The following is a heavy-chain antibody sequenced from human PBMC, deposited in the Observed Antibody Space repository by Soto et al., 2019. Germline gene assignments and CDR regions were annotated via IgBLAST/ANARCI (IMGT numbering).Heavy chain of an antibody. CDR2: ISSSSSTI. D-gene: IGHD3-9*01. Sequence: LXCAASGFTFSSYSMNWVRQAPGKGLEWVSYISSSSSTIYYAETVKGRFTISRDNAKNSLYLQMNSLRAEDTALYYFVRAKYFDWLLPYYFDYWGQGTLVTVSS. V-gene: IGHV3-48*01. CDR3: VRAKYFDWLLPYYFDY. CDR1: GFTFSSYS. J-gene: IGHJ4*02.